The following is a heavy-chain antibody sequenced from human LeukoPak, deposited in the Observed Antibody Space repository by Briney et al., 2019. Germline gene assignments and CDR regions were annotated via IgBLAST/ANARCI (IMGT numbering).Heavy chain of an antibody. CDR2: CGPYNDNT. V-gene: IGHV1-18*01. CDR3: ASSPEYCSGGTCTTWFVS. J-gene: IGHJ5*01. CDR1: GYTLSNYA. D-gene: IGHD2-15*01. Sequence: SGEVSCQAPGYTLSNYAINWVREAPGQGLEWMGWCGPYNDNTNYTPKIQGRVTMTTDTSTSTVYMDLRSLRSDDTAVYYCASSPEYCSGGTCTTWFVSWGQGTLVTVSS.